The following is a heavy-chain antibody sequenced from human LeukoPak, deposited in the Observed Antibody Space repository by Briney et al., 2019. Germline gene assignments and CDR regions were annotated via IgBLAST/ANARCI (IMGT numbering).Heavy chain of an antibody. CDR1: GYTFTGYY. D-gene: IGHD3-10*01. V-gene: IGHV1-2*02. J-gene: IGHJ6*03. CDR2: INPNSGGT. CDR3: ARGRVYYGSGTNYYYYMDV. Sequence: ASVKVSCKASGYTFTGYYMHWVRQAPGQGLEWMGWINPNSGGTNYAQKLQGRVTMTTDTSTSTAYMELRSLRSDDTAVYYCARGRVYYGSGTNYYYYMDVWGKGTTVTISS.